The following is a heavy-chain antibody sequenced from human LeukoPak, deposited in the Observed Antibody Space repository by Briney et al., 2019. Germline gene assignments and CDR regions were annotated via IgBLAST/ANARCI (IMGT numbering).Heavy chain of an antibody. CDR2: IYYNGST. V-gene: IGHV4-39*01. CDR1: GGSISSSSYY. D-gene: IGHD5-12*01. Sequence: SETLSLTCTVSGGSISSSSYYWGWIRQPPGKGLEWIGSIYYNGSTHYNPSLKSRLTISVDTSKNQFSLRLSSVTAADTAVYSCARLPRYSGYDWRYYFDFWGQGTLVTVSS. CDR3: ARLPRYSGYDWRYYFDF. J-gene: IGHJ4*02.